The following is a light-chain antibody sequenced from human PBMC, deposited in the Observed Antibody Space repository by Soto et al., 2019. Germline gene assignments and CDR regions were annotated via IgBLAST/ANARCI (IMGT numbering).Light chain of an antibody. CDR1: QSVDSSF. CDR3: QQYVSSVT. CDR2: GAS. J-gene: IGKJ1*01. Sequence: EIVLTQSPCFLSLSPGERATLSCRASQSVDSSFFAWYQQKPGQAPRLLIYGASKRATGIPDRFSGSGSGTDFTLTISRLEPEDFAVYYCQQYVSSVTFGQGTKVEIK. V-gene: IGKV3-20*01.